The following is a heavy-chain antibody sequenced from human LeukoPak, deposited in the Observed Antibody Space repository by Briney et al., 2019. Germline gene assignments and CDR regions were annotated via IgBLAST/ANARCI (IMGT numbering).Heavy chain of an antibody. V-gene: IGHV4-34*01. J-gene: IGHJ4*02. D-gene: IGHD3-16*02. CDR2: IKHSGRT. CDR3: ARGLIAYFDY. CDR1: GGSFSGYY. Sequence: PSETLSLTCAVYGGSFSGYYWSWIRQPPGKGREWIGEIKHSGRTNSNPSLKSRVTISVDTSKDQFSLKKSSVTAADTAVYFCARGLIAYFDYWGQGTLVTVSS.